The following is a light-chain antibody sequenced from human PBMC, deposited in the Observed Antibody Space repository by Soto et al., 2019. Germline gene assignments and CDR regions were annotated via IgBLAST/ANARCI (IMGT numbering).Light chain of an antibody. J-gene: IGKJ5*01. CDR3: QQYVSPPIT. CDR1: QSVTSTY. V-gene: IGKV3-20*01. CDR2: GAS. Sequence: EIVLTQSPGTLSLSPGERATLSCRASQSVTSTYLGWYQQKPGQAPSLLIYGASSRATGIPDRFSGSGSGTDFTLTISRLEPEDFAVYYCQQYVSPPITFGLGTRLEIK.